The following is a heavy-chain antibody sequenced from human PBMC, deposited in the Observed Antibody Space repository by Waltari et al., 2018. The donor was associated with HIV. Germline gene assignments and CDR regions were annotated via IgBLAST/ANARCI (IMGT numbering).Heavy chain of an antibody. CDR3: ARDYASSVAGTGY. J-gene: IGHJ4*02. D-gene: IGHD6-19*01. V-gene: IGHV3-7*01. Sequence: EVQLVESGGGLVQPGGSLRLSCAASGFTFSGYWMSWVRQAPGKGLEWVANINQEGGDKYDVESGKGRFTISRDNAKNSLYLQMNSLRAEDTALYYCARDYASSVAGTGYWGQGTLVTVSS. CDR2: INQEGGDK. CDR1: GFTFSGYW.